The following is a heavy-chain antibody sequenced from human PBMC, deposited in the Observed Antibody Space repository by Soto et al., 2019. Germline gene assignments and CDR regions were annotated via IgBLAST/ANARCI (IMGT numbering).Heavy chain of an antibody. CDR2: LSRSGGAT. Sequence: RTGGSLRLSCVTSAFSLTSCSMSWVRQTPGKGLEWVSALSRSGGATYYADSVKGRFTISRDTSTNTLYLQMSNLRAEDTAIYYCAKGEMATIRNSFDPWGQGTLVTVSS. V-gene: IGHV3-23*01. CDR1: AFSLTSCS. J-gene: IGHJ5*02. D-gene: IGHD5-12*01. CDR3: AKGEMATIRNSFDP.